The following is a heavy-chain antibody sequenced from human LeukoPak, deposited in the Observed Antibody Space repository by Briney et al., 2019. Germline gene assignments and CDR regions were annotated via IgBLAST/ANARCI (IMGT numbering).Heavy chain of an antibody. CDR2: INPKSGET. CDR1: GYTFIGYY. D-gene: IGHD1-26*01. V-gene: IGHV1-2*06. Sequence: GASVKVSCKASGYTFIGYYMHWVRQAPGQGLEWMGRINPKSGETNYAQRSQGRVTMTRDTSISTAYMDLSRLRSDDTAVYYCARDNGVGATTVWFDPWGQGTPVTVSS. CDR3: ARDNGVGATTVWFDP. J-gene: IGHJ5*02.